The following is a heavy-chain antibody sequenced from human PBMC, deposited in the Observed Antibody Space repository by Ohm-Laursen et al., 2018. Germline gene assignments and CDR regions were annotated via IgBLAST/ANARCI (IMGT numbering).Heavy chain of an antibody. Sequence: SLRLSCSASGFTFSDYYMSWIRQAPGKGLEWVANIKQDGSEKYYVDSVKGRFTISRDNAKNSFYLQMNSLRVEDTAVYYCARDDIWGQGTMIIVSS. V-gene: IGHV3-7*01. J-gene: IGHJ3*02. CDR3: ARDDI. CDR1: GFTFSDYY. CDR2: IKQDGSEK.